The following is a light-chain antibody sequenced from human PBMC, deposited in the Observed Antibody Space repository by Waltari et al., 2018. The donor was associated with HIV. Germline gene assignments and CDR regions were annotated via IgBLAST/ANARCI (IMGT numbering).Light chain of an antibody. CDR2: DVD. CDR1: DSDFGLYNF. J-gene: IGLJ3*02. Sequence: SAVTQPASVSGLPGQSTTISCTGGDSDFGLYNFVSCYQQHSGNPPKRILYDVDSRASGVSDRFAGPMVGNTASLTISGLRAEDEAHYYCASFTGDNTVMFGGGTEVTVL. V-gene: IGLV2-14*03. CDR3: ASFTGDNTVM.